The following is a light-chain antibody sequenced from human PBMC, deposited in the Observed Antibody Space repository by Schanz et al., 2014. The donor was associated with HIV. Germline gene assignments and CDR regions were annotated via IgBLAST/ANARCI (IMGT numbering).Light chain of an antibody. V-gene: IGLV1-51*01. J-gene: IGLJ2*01. CDR1: TSNVVSNY. CDR2: DNS. CDR3: GTWDSSLSGVV. Sequence: QSVLTQPPSVSAAPGQKITISCSGGTSNVVSNYVSWYQQGPGTAPKLLIYDNSKRPSGTPDRFSGSKSGTSATLGITGLQTGDEADYYCGTWDSSLSGVVFGGGTKVTVL.